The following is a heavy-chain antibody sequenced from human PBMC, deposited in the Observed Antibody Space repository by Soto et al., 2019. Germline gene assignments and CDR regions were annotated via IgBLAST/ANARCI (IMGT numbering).Heavy chain of an antibody. V-gene: IGHV4-59*01. CDR2: VYYSGTT. J-gene: IGHJ4*02. Sequence: PSETLCLTCSVAGGSLSGYCWSWIRPTPGKGLEWIGYVYYSGTTNYNPSLKSRVTISVHTSKNQFSLNLSSVTAADTAVYYCARDHCSGGSCYLAFDYWGQGTLVTVSS. CDR1: GGSLSGYC. CDR3: ARDHCSGGSCYLAFDY. D-gene: IGHD2-15*01.